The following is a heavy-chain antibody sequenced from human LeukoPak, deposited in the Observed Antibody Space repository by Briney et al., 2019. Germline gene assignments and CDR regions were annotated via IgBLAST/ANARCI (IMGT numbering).Heavy chain of an antibody. CDR1: GFTFSSYA. CDR2: ISGSGGST. CDR3: GRDGQGSTPLDY. J-gene: IGHJ4*02. D-gene: IGHD1-26*01. V-gene: IGHV3-23*01. Sequence: PGGSLRLSCAASGFTFSSYAMSWVRQAPGKGLEWVSAISGSGGSTYYADSVKGRFTISRDNSKNTLYLQMNSLRAEDTAVYYCGRDGQGSTPLDYWGQGTLVTVSS.